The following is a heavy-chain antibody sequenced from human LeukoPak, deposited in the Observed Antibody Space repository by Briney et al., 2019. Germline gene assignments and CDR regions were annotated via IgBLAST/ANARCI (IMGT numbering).Heavy chain of an antibody. CDR3: ARGYSSS. CDR1: GFTFNIYG. J-gene: IGHJ4*02. CDR2: ISFDGSKK. V-gene: IGHV3-30-3*01. Sequence: PGGSLRLSCAASGFTFNIYGMHWVRQAPGKGLESVAIISFDGSKKYYADSVKGRFTISRDNAKNTLYLQMNSLRAEDTAVYYCARGYSSSWGQGTLVTVSS. D-gene: IGHD6-13*01.